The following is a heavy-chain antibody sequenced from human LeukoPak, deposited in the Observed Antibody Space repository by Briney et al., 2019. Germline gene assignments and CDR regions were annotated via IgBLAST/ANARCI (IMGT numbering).Heavy chain of an antibody. CDR1: GFTFSSYA. Sequence: GGSLRLSCAASGFTFSSYAMHWVRQAPGKGLEWVAVISYDGSNKYYADSVKGRFTISRDNSKNTLYLQMNSLRAEDTAVYYCARDRDQVVFDHWGQGTLVTVSP. CDR2: ISYDGSNK. D-gene: IGHD3-22*01. CDR3: ARDRDQVVFDH. V-gene: IGHV3-30-3*01. J-gene: IGHJ4*02.